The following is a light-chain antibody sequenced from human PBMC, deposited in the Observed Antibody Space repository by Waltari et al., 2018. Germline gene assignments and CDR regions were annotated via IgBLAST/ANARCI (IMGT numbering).Light chain of an antibody. Sequence: EVVMTLSPATLSVSPGERATLSCRASQSVSSNLAWYQHKPGQAPRLLIYGASTRATGTPARFSGSGSGTEFTLTISSLQSEDFAAYYCQQYNNWPPWTFGQGTTVEIQ. CDR1: QSVSSN. V-gene: IGKV3-15*01. CDR2: GAS. J-gene: IGKJ1*01. CDR3: QQYNNWPPWT.